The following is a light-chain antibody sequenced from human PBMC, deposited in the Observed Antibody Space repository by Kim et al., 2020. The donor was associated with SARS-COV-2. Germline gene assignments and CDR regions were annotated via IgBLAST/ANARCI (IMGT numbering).Light chain of an antibody. V-gene: IGLV2-23*02. CDR1: SRDVGNYNL. Sequence: GQAITSACTGTSRDVGNYNLVSWYQQHLGKAPKLMIYEISKRPSGVSNRFSGSKSGNTASLTISGLQAEDEADYYCCSYAGSSTFVFGTGTKVTVL. J-gene: IGLJ1*01. CDR2: EIS. CDR3: CSYAGSSTFV.